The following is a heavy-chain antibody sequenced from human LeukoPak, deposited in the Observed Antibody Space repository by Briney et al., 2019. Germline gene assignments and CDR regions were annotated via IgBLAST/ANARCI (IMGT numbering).Heavy chain of an antibody. CDR1: GGTFSSYA. V-gene: IGHV1-69*13. CDR2: IIPIFGTA. CDR3: ARDNPPMFNLTGRLYYYYYYGMDV. J-gene: IGHJ6*04. Sequence: SVKVSCKASGGTFSSYAISWVRQAPGQGLEWMGGIIPIFGTANYAQKFQGRVTITADESTSTAYMELSSLRSEDTAVYYCARDNPPMFNLTGRLYYYYYYGMDVWGKGTTVTVSS. D-gene: IGHD3-9*01.